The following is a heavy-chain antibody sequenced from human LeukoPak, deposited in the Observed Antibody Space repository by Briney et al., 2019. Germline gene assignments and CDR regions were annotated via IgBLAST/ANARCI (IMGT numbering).Heavy chain of an antibody. Sequence: PGGSLRLSCAASGFTFSSYEMNWVRQAPGKGLEWVSYISSSGSTIYYADSVKGRFTISRDNAKNSLYLQMNSLRAEDTAVYYCARMYYYDSSGYFDYWGQGTLATVSS. D-gene: IGHD3-22*01. V-gene: IGHV3-48*03. J-gene: IGHJ4*02. CDR2: ISSSGSTI. CDR3: ARMYYYDSSGYFDY. CDR1: GFTFSSYE.